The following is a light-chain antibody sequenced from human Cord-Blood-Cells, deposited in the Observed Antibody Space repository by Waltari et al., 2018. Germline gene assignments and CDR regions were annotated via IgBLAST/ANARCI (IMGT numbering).Light chain of an antibody. CDR2: DVS. CDR1: SSDVGGYNY. Sequence: QSALTQPASVSGSPGQSITISCTGTSSDVGGYNYVSWYQQHPGKAPKLLIYDVSNRPSGVSNRVAGLKSGNTAALTISGLQGEDEADYYCSSYTSSSTLVFGGGTKLTVL. CDR3: SSYTSSSTLV. J-gene: IGLJ3*02. V-gene: IGLV2-14*03.